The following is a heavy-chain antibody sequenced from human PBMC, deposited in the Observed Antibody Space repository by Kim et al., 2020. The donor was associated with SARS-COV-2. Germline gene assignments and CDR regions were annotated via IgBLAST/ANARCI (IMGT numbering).Heavy chain of an antibody. CDR1: GFTFSSYG. V-gene: IGHV3-30*18. Sequence: GGSLRLSCAASGFTFSSYGMHWVRQAPGKGLEWVAVISYDGSNKYYADSVKGRFTISRDNSKNTLYLQMNSLRAEDTAVYYCAKEHSSGWVWDYGMDVWGQGTTVTVSS. J-gene: IGHJ6*02. CDR3: AKEHSSGWVWDYGMDV. CDR2: ISYDGSNK. D-gene: IGHD6-19*01.